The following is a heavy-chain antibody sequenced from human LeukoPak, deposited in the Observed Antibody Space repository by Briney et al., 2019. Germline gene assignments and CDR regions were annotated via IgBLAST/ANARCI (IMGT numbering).Heavy chain of an antibody. CDR1: GFTFSSQW. CDR3: AKEAYSSGWYWLDY. CDR2: INGDGSST. D-gene: IGHD6-19*01. Sequence: PGGSLRLSCAGSGFTFSSQWIHWVRQAPGKGLVWVSRINGDGSSTNYADSVQGRFTISRDNAKNTLYLQMNSLRAEDTAVYYCAKEAYSSGWYWLDYWGQGTLVTVSS. V-gene: IGHV3-74*01. J-gene: IGHJ4*02.